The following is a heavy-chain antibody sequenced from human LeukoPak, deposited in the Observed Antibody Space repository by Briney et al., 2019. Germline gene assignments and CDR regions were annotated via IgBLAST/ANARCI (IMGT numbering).Heavy chain of an antibody. V-gene: IGHV4-59*08. CDR2: MYYSGST. Sequence: PSETLSHTCTVSGASISSYYWSWIRQPPGKGLEWIAFMYYSGSTNYNPSLKSRVTISVDTSKNQFSLKLRSVTAADTAVYYCARRSISGNSWDYFDYWGQGTLVTVSS. D-gene: IGHD4-23*01. CDR3: ARRSISGNSWDYFDY. J-gene: IGHJ4*02. CDR1: GASISSYY.